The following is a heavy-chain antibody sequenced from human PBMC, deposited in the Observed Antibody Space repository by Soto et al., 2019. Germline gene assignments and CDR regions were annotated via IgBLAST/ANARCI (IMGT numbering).Heavy chain of an antibody. CDR2: ISASGGST. D-gene: IGHD4-17*01. CDR3: AKASLTDYGDYFDY. V-gene: IGHV3-23*01. CDR1: GFTFSSYA. Sequence: GGSLRLSCAASGFTFSSYAMSWVRQAPGKGLEWVSGISASGGSTFYADSVKGRFTISRDNSRNILFLQMNSLRAEDTAMFYCAKASLTDYGDYFDYWGQGTLVTVSS. J-gene: IGHJ4*02.